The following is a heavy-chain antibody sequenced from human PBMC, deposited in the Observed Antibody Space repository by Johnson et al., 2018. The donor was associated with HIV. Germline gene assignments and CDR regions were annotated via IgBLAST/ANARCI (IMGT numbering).Heavy chain of an antibody. J-gene: IGHJ3*02. CDR2: ISWNSGSI. Sequence: VESGGGLVQPGRSLRLSCAASGFTFDDYAMHWVRQAPGKGLEWVSGISWNSGSIGYVDSVKGRFTISRDNAKNSLYLQMNSLRAEDTAVYYCARGKWLAPGVFDIWGQRTMVTVSS. CDR1: GFTFDDYA. V-gene: IGHV3-9*01. CDR3: ARGKWLAPGVFDI. D-gene: IGHD6-19*01.